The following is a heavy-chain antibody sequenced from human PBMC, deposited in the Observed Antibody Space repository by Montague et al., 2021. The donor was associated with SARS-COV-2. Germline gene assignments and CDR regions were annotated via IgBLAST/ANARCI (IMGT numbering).Heavy chain of an antibody. V-gene: IGHV3-30*09. D-gene: IGHD6-19*01. Sequence: SLRLSCAASGFTFNNYAMHWVRQAPGKGLEWVAIISYDGSNKYYADSVKGRFAISRDNSKNTLYLQMNSLRAEATAVYYCVRASLIKARIAVAGTTVYWGQGTLVTISS. CDR3: VRASLIKARIAVAGTTVY. CDR1: GFTFNNYA. J-gene: IGHJ4*02. CDR2: ISYDGSNK.